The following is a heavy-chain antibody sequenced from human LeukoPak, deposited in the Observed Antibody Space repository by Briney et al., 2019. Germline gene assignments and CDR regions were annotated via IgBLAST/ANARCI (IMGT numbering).Heavy chain of an antibody. V-gene: IGHV4-59*01. Sequence: PSETLSLTCTVSGGSISGYYWSWIRQPPGKGLEWIGYIYYSGTTNYNPSLKSRVTISVDTSENQFSLRLSSVTAADTAAYYCARYCSSCSHKALDNWGQGTLVTVSS. J-gene: IGHJ4*02. D-gene: IGHD2-15*01. CDR1: GGSISGYY. CDR2: IYYSGTT. CDR3: ARYCSSCSHKALDN.